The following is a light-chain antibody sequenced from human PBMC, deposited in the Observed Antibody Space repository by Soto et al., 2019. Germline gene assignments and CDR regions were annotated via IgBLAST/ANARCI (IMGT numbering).Light chain of an antibody. Sequence: EIVMTQSPATLSVSPGERATLSCRASQSVSSNLAWYQQKPGQAPRLLIYGASTRATGIPARFSGSGSGTEFTLTISSLQSADFAVYYCQQYTTWPPKVTFGPGTKVDIK. CDR1: QSVSSN. CDR2: GAS. J-gene: IGKJ3*01. CDR3: QQYTTWPPKVT. V-gene: IGKV3-15*01.